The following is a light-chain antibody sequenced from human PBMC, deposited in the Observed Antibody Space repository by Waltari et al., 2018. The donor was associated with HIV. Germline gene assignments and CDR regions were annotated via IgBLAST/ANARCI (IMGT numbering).Light chain of an antibody. CDR3: SSNPTTDTLV. V-gene: IGLV2-14*03. Sequence: QSALTQPAPVSGSPGQSITISCTGTSSDFIVSDYVAWYQQHPGKAPELLIFDVTTRPSGVSDRFSGSKSGNTASLTISGLQAEDEADYYCSSNPTTDTLVFGTGTKVTVL. CDR1: SSDFIVSDY. J-gene: IGLJ1*01. CDR2: DVT.